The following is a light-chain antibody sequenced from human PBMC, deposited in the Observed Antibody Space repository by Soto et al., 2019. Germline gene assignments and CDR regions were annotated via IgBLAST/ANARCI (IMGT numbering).Light chain of an antibody. CDR3: QQYNNWLFT. CDR2: GAS. V-gene: IGKV3-15*01. J-gene: IGKJ4*01. Sequence: EIVMTQSPATLSVSPGERATLSCRASQSVSSNLAWYQQKPGQAPRLLIYGASTRATGIPARFSGSGSGTVFTLAISSLQSEDFAVYYCQQYNNWLFTFGGGTKVDIK. CDR1: QSVSSN.